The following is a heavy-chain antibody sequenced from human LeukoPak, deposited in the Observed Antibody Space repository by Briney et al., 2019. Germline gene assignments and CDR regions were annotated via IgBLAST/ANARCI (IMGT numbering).Heavy chain of an antibody. CDR3: ARFGPDALDI. V-gene: IGHV3-13*01. D-gene: IGHD3-16*01. Sequence: GGSLRLSCAASGFTFSDYDMHWVRQVTGRGLEWVSTIGTVGDTYYRDSVKGRFTIFRENANNSLYLQMNSLRGGDTAVHYCARFGPDALDIWGPGTMVTVSS. CDR2: IGTVGDT. CDR1: GFTFSDYD. J-gene: IGHJ3*02.